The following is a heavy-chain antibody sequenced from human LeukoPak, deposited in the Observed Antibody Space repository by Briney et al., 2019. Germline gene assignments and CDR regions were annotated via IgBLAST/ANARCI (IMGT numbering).Heavy chain of an antibody. V-gene: IGHV3-23*01. CDR2: ISGSAHQT. D-gene: IGHD2-21*02. J-gene: IGHJ4*02. Sequence: GGSLRLSCAASGFYFSASAMSWVRQAPGRGLEWVSAISGSAHQTYYADSVKGRLTVSRDNSKNTVYLQMDSLRAEDTAIYYCAKESYGPTAVHFDFWGQGALVTVSS. CDR3: AKESYGPTAVHFDF. CDR1: GFYFSASA.